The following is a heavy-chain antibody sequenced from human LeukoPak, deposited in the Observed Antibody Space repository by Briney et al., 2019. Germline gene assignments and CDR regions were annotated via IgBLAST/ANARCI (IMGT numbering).Heavy chain of an antibody. V-gene: IGHV4-59*08. D-gene: IGHD4-11*01. CDR3: ARHPPTSPFDF. CDR1: GGSITTYY. J-gene: IGHJ4*02. CDR2: IYYSGST. Sequence: SGTLSLTCTVSGGSITTYYWSWIRQSPGKGLEWIGYIYYSGSTKYNPSPKSRVTISVDTSKNQFSLKLSSVTAADTAVYYCARHPPTSPFDFWGQGTLVTVSS.